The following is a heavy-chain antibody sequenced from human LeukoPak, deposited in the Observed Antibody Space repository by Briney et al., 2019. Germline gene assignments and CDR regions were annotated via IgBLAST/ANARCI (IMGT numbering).Heavy chain of an antibody. CDR1: GYTFTGYY. J-gene: IGHJ4*02. CDR2: INPNSGGT. CDR3: ARREWSGYYGEY. D-gene: IGHD3-3*01. Sequence: GASVKVSCKASGYTFTGYYMHWVRQAPGQGLEWMGWINPNSGGTNYAQKFQGWVTMTRDTSISTAYMELTRLTSDDTAVYYCARREWSGYYGEYWGQGTLVLVSS. V-gene: IGHV1-2*04.